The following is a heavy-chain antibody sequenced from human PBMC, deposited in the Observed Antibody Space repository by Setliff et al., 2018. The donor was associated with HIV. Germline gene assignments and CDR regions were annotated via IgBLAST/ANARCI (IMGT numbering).Heavy chain of an antibody. J-gene: IGHJ4*02. CDR2: IYTTGST. CDR1: GASISNYY. Sequence: PSETLSLTCTVSGASISNYYWSWVRQPSGKGLEWIGYIYTTGSTNYNPSLKSRVTISVDTSKNQFSLKLSSVTAADTAVYYCARHSPSDYWGQGTLVTVSS. CDR3: ARHSPSDY. V-gene: IGHV4-4*09.